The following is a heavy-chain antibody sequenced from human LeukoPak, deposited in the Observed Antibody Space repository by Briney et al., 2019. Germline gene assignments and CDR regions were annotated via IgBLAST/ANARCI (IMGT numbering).Heavy chain of an antibody. CDR3: ARATYYYDSSGYPP. CDR1: GFTLSSYW. D-gene: IGHD3-22*01. V-gene: IGHV3-7*01. CDR2: IKQDGSEK. J-gene: IGHJ5*02. Sequence: GGSLRLSCAASGFTLSSYWMSWVRQAPGKGLEWVANIKQDGSEKYYVDSVKGRFTISRDNAKNSLYLQMNSLRAEDTAVYYCARATYYYDSSGYPPWGQGTLVTVSS.